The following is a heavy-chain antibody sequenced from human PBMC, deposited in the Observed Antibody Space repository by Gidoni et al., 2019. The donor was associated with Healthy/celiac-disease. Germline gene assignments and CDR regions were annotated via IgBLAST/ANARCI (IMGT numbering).Heavy chain of an antibody. V-gene: IGHV2-5*02. CDR1: GFSLSTSGVG. D-gene: IGHD2-21*02. J-gene: IGHJ3*02. CDR2: IYWDDDK. CDR3: AHTNQACGGDCYPDAFDI. Sequence: QITLKESGPTLVKPTQTLTLTCTFSGFSLSTSGVGVGWIRQPPGKALEWLALIYWDDDKRYSPSLKSRLTITKDTSKNQVVLTMTNMDPVDTATYYCAHTNQACGGDCYPDAFDIWGQGTMVTVSS.